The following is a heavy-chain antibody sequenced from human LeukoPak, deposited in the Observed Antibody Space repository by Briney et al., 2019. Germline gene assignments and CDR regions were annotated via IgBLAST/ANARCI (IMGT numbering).Heavy chain of an antibody. J-gene: IGHJ3*02. CDR3: AKDRYSSNYGDSGVLDGFDI. D-gene: IGHD4-17*01. V-gene: IGHV3-23*01. CDR2: ISGRGGST. Sequence: GGSLRLSCAASGFTFSSYAMSWVRQAPGEGREWVASISGRGGSTFYADSVKGRFTISRDNSKNTLYLQMNSLRAEDTAVYYCAKDRYSSNYGDSGVLDGFDIWGQGTMVTVSS. CDR1: GFTFSSYA.